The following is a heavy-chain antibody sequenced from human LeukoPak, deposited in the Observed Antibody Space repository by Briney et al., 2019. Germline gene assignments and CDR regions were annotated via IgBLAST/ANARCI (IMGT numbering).Heavy chain of an antibody. D-gene: IGHD3-3*01. CDR2: ISWQSRTR. CDR3: VKDRDFLSGLDV. CDR1: GFFFDDYG. Sequence: PGGSLRLSCVASGFFFDDYGMHWVRQVPGKGLEWVSGISWQSRTRKYADSVRGRFTISRDNAKNSLYLQMNSLKLEDTALYYCVKDRDFLSGLDVWGQGTMVTVS. J-gene: IGHJ6*02. V-gene: IGHV3-9*01.